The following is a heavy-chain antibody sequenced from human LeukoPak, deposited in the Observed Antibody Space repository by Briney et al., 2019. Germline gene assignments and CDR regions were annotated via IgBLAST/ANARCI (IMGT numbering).Heavy chain of an antibody. CDR1: GFTFNVYS. CDR2: ISGTGSTI. CDR3: ARDRGTAGLDY. D-gene: IGHD2-21*02. V-gene: IGHV3-48*04. Sequence: GGSLRLSCAASGFTFNVYSVNWVRQAPGKGLEWVSYISGTGSTIYYAASVKGRFTISRDNAKNSLYLQMNSLRVEDTAAYYGARDRGTAGLDYWGQGTLVTVSS. J-gene: IGHJ4*02.